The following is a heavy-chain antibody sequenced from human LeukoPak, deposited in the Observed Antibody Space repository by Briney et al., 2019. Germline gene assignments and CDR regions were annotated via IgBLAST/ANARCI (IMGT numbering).Heavy chain of an antibody. CDR1: GGSISSYY. CDR3: ARGPVGAIFP. J-gene: IGHJ5*02. Sequence: RSSETLSLTCTVSGGSISSYYWSWIRQPPGKGLEWIGYIYYSGSTNYNPSLKSRVTISVDTSKNQFSLKLSSVTAADTAVYYCARGPVGAIFPWGQGTLVTVSS. CDR2: IYYSGST. D-gene: IGHD1-26*01. V-gene: IGHV4-59*01.